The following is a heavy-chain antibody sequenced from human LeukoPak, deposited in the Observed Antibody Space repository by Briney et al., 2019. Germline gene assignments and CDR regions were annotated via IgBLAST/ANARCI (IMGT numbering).Heavy chain of an antibody. V-gene: IGHV1-8*01. J-gene: IGHJ4*02. D-gene: IGHD4-17*01. Sequence: ASVKVSCKASGYTFTSYDINWVRQATGQGLEWMGWMNPNSGNTDYAQRFQGRVTMTRNTSISTAYMELSSLRSEDTAVYYCARGDFGDYFLDYWGQGTLVTVSS. CDR2: MNPNSGNT. CDR3: ARGDFGDYFLDY. CDR1: GYTFTSYD.